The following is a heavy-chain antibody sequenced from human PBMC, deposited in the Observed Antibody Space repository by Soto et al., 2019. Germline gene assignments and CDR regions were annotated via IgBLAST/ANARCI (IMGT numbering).Heavy chain of an antibody. D-gene: IGHD6-6*01. Sequence: QVQLVQSGAEVKKPGSSVKVSCKASGGTFSSYAINWVRQAPGQGLEWMGGILPSFGVANYAQKFQGRVTITADQSETTGYMEPRSLTSEHTWVYYGAREKYSASPPASSYYFGMEDWGPGTTVTFPS. J-gene: IGHJ6*02. V-gene: IGHV1-69*17. CDR1: GGTFSSYA. CDR2: ILPSFGVA. CDR3: AREKYSASPPASSYYFGMED.